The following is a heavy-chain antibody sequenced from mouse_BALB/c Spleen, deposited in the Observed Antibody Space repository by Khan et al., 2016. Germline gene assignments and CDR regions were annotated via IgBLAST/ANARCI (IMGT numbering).Heavy chain of an antibody. V-gene: IGHV9-3*02. CDR1: EYTFTNYG. CDR2: INTNTGEP. Sequence: QIQLVQSGPELKKPGETVKISCKASEYTFTNYGMNWVKQAPGKGLKWMGWINTNTGEPTYAEEFKGRFAFSLEASASTAYLQINNLKNEDSATYFCARTGDYPYYAMDYWGHGTSVTVSS. CDR3: ARTGDYPYYAMDY. J-gene: IGHJ4*01. D-gene: IGHD2-13*01.